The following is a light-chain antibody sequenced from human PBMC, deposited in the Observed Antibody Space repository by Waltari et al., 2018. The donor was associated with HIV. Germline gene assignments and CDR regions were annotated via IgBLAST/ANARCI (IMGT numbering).Light chain of an antibody. J-gene: IGLJ3*02. CDR2: QDT. V-gene: IGLV3-1*01. Sequence: SYELAQPPSVSVSSGQTASISCSGTNLANQSVSWYQQRSGQSPLLVLYQDTKRPSGVPERFSGSNSGNTATLTINETQPLDEAEYSCQTWDSGTIVFGGGTKLSVL. CDR3: QTWDSGTIV. CDR1: NLANQS.